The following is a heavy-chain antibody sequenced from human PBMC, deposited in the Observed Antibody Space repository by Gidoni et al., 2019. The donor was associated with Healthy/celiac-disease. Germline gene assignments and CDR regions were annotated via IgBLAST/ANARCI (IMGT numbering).Heavy chain of an antibody. D-gene: IGHD2-15*01. CDR2: IIPIFGTA. CDR1: GGTFSSYA. V-gene: IGHV1-69*01. J-gene: IGHJ3*02. CDR3: ARDPRGRGYCSGGSCSTDAFDI. Sequence: QVQLVQSGAEVKKPGSSVKVSCKASGGTFSSYAISWVRQAPGQGLEWMGGIIPIFGTANYAQKFQGRVTITADESTSTAYMELSSLRSEDTAVYYCARDPRGRGYCSGGSCSTDAFDIWGQGTMVTVSS.